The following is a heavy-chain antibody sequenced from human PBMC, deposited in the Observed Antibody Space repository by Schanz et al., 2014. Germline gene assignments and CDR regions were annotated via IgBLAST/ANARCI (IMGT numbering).Heavy chain of an antibody. D-gene: IGHD3-10*01. J-gene: IGHJ6*02. V-gene: IGHV1-18*04. Sequence: VQLEQSGAEVKKPGSSVKVSCKASGGTFSSYTISWVRQAPGQGLEWMGWISPYNGNTNYAQKLQGRVTLTTDTSTSTAYMELRNLRSDDTAVYYCARAKRFGDMDVWGQGTTVTVSS. CDR1: GGTFSSYT. CDR3: ARAKRFGDMDV. CDR2: ISPYNGNT.